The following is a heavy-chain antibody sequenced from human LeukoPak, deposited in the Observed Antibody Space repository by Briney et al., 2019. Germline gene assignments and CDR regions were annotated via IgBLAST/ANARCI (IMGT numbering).Heavy chain of an antibody. D-gene: IGHD3-22*01. J-gene: IGHJ4*02. CDR2: IIPILGIA. CDR1: GGTFSSYA. CDR3: ASSKDWYYDVSDY. V-gene: IGHV1-69*04. Sequence: ASVKVSCQASGGTFSSYAISWVRQPPAQGLEWMGRIIPILGIANYAQKFQGRVMITADKSTSTAYMELSSLRSDDTAVYYCASSKDWYYDVSDYWGQGTLVTVSS.